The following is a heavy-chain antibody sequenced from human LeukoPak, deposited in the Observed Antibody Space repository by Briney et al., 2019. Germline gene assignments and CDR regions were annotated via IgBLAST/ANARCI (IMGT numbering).Heavy chain of an antibody. J-gene: IGHJ4*02. CDR3: ARGDPGTHGLDY. V-gene: IGHV3-21*01. Sequence: GGSLRLSCAASGFTFSSYSMNWVRQAPGKGLEWVSSISSSSSYIYYADSVKGRFTISRDNAKNSLYLQMNSLRAEDTAVYYCARGDPGTHGLDYWGQGTLVTVSS. CDR2: ISSSSSYI. D-gene: IGHD1/OR15-1a*01. CDR1: GFTFSSYS.